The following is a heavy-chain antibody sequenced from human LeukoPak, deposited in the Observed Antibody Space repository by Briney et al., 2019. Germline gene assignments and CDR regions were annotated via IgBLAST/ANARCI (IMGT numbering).Heavy chain of an antibody. V-gene: IGHV3-7*05. CDR2: IKQDGSEK. CDR3: ARGGNYLDF. CDR1: GFTFSIYW. Sequence: GGSLRLSCAASGFTFSIYWMSWVRQAPGKGLEWVANIKQDGSEKYYVDSVKGRFTISRDNANNSLYLQMNSLRAEDTAVYYCARGGNYLDFWGQGTLVTVSS. J-gene: IGHJ4*02. D-gene: IGHD6-13*01.